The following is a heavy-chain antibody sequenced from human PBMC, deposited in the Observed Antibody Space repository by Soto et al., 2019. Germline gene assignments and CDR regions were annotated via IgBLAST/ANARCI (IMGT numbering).Heavy chain of an antibody. CDR3: ARASSNYDFWSRFGLWFDP. V-gene: IGHV3-11*01. CDR2: ISSSGSTI. D-gene: IGHD3-3*01. CDR1: GFTFSDYY. Sequence: PGGSLRLSCAASGFTFSDYYMSWIRQAPGKGLEWVSYISSSGSTIYYADSVKGRFTISRDNAKNSLYLQMNSLRAEDTAVYYCARASSNYDFWSRFGLWFDPWGQGTLVTVSS. J-gene: IGHJ5*02.